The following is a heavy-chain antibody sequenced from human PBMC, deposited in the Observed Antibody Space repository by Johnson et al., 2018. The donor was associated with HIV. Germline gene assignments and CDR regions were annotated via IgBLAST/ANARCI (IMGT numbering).Heavy chain of an antibody. D-gene: IGHD3-22*01. CDR3: AKELVHTYYYDSSGYCAFDI. Sequence: QVQLVESGGGLVQPGGSLRLSCAASGFTFSSYGMHWVRQAPGKGLEWVAFIRYDGSNKYYADSVKGRFTISRDNSKNTLYLQMNSLRAEDTAVYYCAKELVHTYYYDSSGYCAFDIWGQGTMVTVSS. CDR2: IRYDGSNK. J-gene: IGHJ3*02. V-gene: IGHV3-30*02. CDR1: GFTFSSYG.